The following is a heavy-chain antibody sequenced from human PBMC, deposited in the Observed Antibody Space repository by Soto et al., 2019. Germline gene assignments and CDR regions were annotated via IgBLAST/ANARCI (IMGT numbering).Heavy chain of an antibody. J-gene: IGHJ4*02. Sequence: GGSLRLSCAASGFTFSSYAMSWVRQAPGKGLEWVSAISGSGGSTYYADSVKGRFTISRDNSKNTLYLQMNSLRAEDTAVYYCATVPTYYYDSRGYYLDYWGQGTLVTVSP. CDR2: ISGSGGST. V-gene: IGHV3-23*01. CDR1: GFTFSSYA. CDR3: ATVPTYYYDSRGYYLDY. D-gene: IGHD3-22*01.